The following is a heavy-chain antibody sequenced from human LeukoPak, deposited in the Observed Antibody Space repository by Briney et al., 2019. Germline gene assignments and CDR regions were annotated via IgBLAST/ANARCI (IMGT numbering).Heavy chain of an antibody. V-gene: IGHV1-8*01. CDR1: GYTFTSYD. D-gene: IGHD3-10*01. J-gene: IGHJ4*02. CDR2: MNPNSGNT. CDR3: ATGGGINYYGLGD. Sequence: ASVKVSCKASGYTFTSYDINWVRQATGQGLEWMGWMNPNSGNTGYAQKFQGRVTMTEDTSTDTAYMELSSLRSEDTAVYYCATGGGINYYGLGDWGQGTLVTVSS.